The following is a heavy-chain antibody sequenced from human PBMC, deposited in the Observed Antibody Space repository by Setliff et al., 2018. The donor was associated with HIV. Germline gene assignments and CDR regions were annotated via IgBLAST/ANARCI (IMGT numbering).Heavy chain of an antibody. J-gene: IGHJ4*02. CDR3: TTTYVRDDYNFDF. V-gene: IGHV1-69-2*01. CDR1: GHNSDFC. D-gene: IGHD4-4*01. CDR2: IFLRNGEK. Sequence: ASVKVSCKASGHNSDFCIHWVQQAPGGRLAWMGRIFLRNGEKRYSEKFQGRLTITADTSIDTAYMDLSSLRSEDTAVYYCTTTYVRDDYNFDFWGQGSLVTVSS.